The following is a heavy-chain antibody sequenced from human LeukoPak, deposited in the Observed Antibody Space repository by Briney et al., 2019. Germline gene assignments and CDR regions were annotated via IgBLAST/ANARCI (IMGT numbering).Heavy chain of an antibody. D-gene: IGHD3-9*01. CDR1: GFTFSSYW. V-gene: IGHV4-34*01. Sequence: AGGSLRLSCAASGFTFSSYWMSWIRQPPGKGLEWIGEINHSGSTNYNPSLKSRVTISVDTSKNQFSLKLSSVTAADTAVYYCARGNLGLRYFDWFDPWGQGTLVTVSS. J-gene: IGHJ5*02. CDR2: INHSGST. CDR3: ARGNLGLRYFDWFDP.